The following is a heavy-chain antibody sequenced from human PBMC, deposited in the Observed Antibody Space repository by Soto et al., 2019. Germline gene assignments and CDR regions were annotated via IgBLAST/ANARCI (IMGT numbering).Heavy chain of an antibody. Sequence: QVQLVQSGVEVREPGASVKVSWKAVRYIFTNYGVSWVRQAPGQGLEWMGWITTYNGNTEYAQKFQGRVTMTTDASTSTAYMELGSLRSDDTAIYYCARALTGYGMDVWGQGTTVTVSS. CDR2: ITTYNGNT. J-gene: IGHJ6*02. V-gene: IGHV1-18*01. CDR1: RYIFTNYG. CDR3: ARALTGYGMDV.